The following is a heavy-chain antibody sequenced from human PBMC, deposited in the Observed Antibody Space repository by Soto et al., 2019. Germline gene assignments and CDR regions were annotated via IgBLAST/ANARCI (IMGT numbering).Heavy chain of an antibody. Sequence: PSETLSLTCAVYGGSFSGYYWSWIRQPPGKGLEWIGEINHSGSTSYNPSLKSRVTISVDTSKNQFSLKLSSVTAADTAVYYCARLCNTALPRYYYYGTDVWVQRTPATVSP. CDR1: GGSFSGYY. J-gene: IGHJ6*01. V-gene: IGHV4-34*01. CDR2: INHSGST. D-gene: IGHD5-18*01. CDR3: ARLCNTALPRYYYYGTDV.